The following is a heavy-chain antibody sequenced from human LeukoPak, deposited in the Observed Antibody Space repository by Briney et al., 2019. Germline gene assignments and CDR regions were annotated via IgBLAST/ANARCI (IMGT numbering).Heavy chain of an antibody. CDR2: ISGSGGST. CDR1: GFTFSSYG. Sequence: GGSLRLSCAASGFTFSSYGMSWVRQAPGKGLEWGSAISGSGGSTYYADSVKGRFTISRDNSKNTLYLQMNSLRAEDTAVYYCAKRGTSQQLVPFFDYWGQGTLVTVSS. V-gene: IGHV3-23*01. J-gene: IGHJ4*02. CDR3: AKRGTSQQLVPFFDY. D-gene: IGHD6-13*01.